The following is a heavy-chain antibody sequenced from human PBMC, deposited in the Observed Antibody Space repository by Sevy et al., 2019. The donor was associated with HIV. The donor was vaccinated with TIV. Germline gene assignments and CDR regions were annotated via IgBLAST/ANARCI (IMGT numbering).Heavy chain of an antibody. CDR3: TRLWDAFDI. Sequence: GGSLSLSCTASGFTFGDYAMSWVRQPPGKGLEWVGFIRSKAYGGTTEYAASVKGRFTISRDDSKSIAYLQMNSLKTEDTAVYYCTRLWDAFDIWGQGTMVTVSS. CDR1: GFTFGDYA. V-gene: IGHV3-49*04. J-gene: IGHJ3*02. D-gene: IGHD2-21*01. CDR2: IRSKAYGGTT.